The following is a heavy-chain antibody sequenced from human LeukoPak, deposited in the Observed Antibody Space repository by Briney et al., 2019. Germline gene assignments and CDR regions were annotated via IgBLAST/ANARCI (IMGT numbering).Heavy chain of an antibody. CDR2: ISGSGGST. CDR3: ARGYGEMGHYFDY. CDR1: GFTFSSYA. V-gene: IGHV3-23*01. Sequence: VGSLRLSCAASGFTFSSYAMSWVRQAPGKGLEWVSAISGSGGSTYYADSVKGRFTISRDNSKNTLYLQMNSLRAEDTAVYYCARGYGEMGHYFDYWGQGTVDSVFS. D-gene: IGHD5-18*01. J-gene: IGHJ4*02.